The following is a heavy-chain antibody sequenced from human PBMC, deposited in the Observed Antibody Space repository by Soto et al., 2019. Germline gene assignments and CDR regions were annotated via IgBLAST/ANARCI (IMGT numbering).Heavy chain of an antibody. CDR2: ISAYNGNT. CDR1: GYTFTSYG. Sequence: ASVKVSCKASGYTFTSYGISWVRQAPGQGLEWMGWISAYNGNTNYAQKLQGRATITTDTSTSTAYMELRSLRSDDTAVYYCARADDYYDSSGPRGVSVYYYYGMDVWGQGTTVTVSS. CDR3: ARADDYYDSSGPRGVSVYYYYGMDV. V-gene: IGHV1-18*01. D-gene: IGHD3-22*01. J-gene: IGHJ6*02.